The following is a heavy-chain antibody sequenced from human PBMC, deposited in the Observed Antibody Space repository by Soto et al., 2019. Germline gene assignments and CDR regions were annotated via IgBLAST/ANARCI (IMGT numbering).Heavy chain of an antibody. V-gene: IGHV5-10-1*01. D-gene: IGHD6-13*01. J-gene: IGHJ6*02. CDR2: IDPSDSYT. CDR1: GYIFSNYW. CDR3: ARLPNLQAAVPNDFYYGMDV. Sequence: GESLKISCNGSGYIFSNYWISWVRQMPGKGLEWMGKIDPSDSYTNYRPSFQGHVTLSTDKSINTAYLQWSGLEASDTAMYYCARLPNLQAAVPNDFYYGMDVWGQGTTVTVSS.